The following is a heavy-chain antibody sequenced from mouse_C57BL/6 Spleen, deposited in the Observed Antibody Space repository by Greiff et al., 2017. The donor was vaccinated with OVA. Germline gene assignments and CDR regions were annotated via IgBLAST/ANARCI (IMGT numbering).Heavy chain of an antibody. V-gene: IGHV1-52*01. CDR3: ARSGYYGMYWYFDV. CDR2: IDPSDSET. CDR1: GYTFTSYW. J-gene: IGHJ1*03. D-gene: IGHD1-1*01. Sequence: VKLQQSGAELVRPGSSVKLSCKASGYTFTSYWMHWVKQRPIQGLEWIGNIDPSDSETHYNQKFKDKATLTVDKSSSTAYMQLSSLTSEDSAVYYCARSGYYGMYWYFDVWGTGTTVTVSS.